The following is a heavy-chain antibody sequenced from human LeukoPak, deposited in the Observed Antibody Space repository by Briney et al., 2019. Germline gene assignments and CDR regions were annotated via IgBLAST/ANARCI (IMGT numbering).Heavy chain of an antibody. CDR1: GYTFTGYY. V-gene: IGHV1-18*04. Sequence: ASVKVSCKASGYTFTGYYMHWVRQAPGQGLEWMGWINPNSGNTNYAQKLQGRVTMTTDTSTSTAYMELRSLRSDDTAVYYCARGKYCSGGSCYWDYYYYYGMDVWGQGTTVTVSS. J-gene: IGHJ6*02. CDR2: INPNSGNT. CDR3: ARGKYCSGGSCYWDYYYYYGMDV. D-gene: IGHD2-15*01.